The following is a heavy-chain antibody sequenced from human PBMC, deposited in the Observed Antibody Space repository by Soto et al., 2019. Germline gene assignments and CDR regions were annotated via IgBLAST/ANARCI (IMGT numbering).Heavy chain of an antibody. D-gene: IGHD1-1*01. Sequence: PSETLFLTCTFPGCSNNSYYWSWIGQPPGKGLEWVGYIYYSGSTNYNPSLKSRVTISVDTSKNQFSLKLSSVTAADTAVYYCASRLESYFDYWGQGTLVTVSS. J-gene: IGHJ4*02. V-gene: IGHV4-59*01. CDR3: ASRLESYFDY. CDR2: IYYSGST. CDR1: GCSNNSYY.